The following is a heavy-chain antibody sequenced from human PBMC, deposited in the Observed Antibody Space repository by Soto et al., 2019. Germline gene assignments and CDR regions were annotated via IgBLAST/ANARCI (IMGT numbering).Heavy chain of an antibody. CDR2: ISNDGRGI. V-gene: IGHV3-30*04. D-gene: IGHD2-15*01. CDR3: ARDQCFGGGRSCYYFDF. J-gene: IGHJ4*02. CDR1: GFTFTTYA. Sequence: QVQLVESGGGVVQPGRSLRLSCAASGFTFTTYAIHWVRQAPGKGLEWVAVISNDGRGIYYADSVKGRFTISRDNSKNTLYLQMNSLRSDDTAVYYCARDQCFGGGRSCYYFDFWGQGTLVTVSS.